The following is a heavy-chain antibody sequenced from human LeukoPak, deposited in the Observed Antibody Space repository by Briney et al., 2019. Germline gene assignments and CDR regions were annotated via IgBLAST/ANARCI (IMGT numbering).Heavy chain of an antibody. D-gene: IGHD1-1*01. CDR2: IIPIFGTA. J-gene: IGHJ3*02. Sequence: ASVKVSCRASGYTFSNYGFSWVRQAPGQGLEWMGGIIPIFGTANYAQKFQGRVTITADESTSTAYMELSSLRSEDTAVYYCARDGKHDAFDIWGQGTMVTVSS. CDR3: ARDGKHDAFDI. CDR1: GYTFSNYG. V-gene: IGHV1-69*13.